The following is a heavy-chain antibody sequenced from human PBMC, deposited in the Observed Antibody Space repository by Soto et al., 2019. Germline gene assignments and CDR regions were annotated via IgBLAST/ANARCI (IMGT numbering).Heavy chain of an antibody. CDR2: IYYSGST. CDR1: GGSISSYY. CDR3: ARVMTEFWSGHNWFDP. V-gene: IGHV4-59*01. D-gene: IGHD3-3*01. Sequence: SETLSLTCTVSGGSISSYYWSWIRQPPGKGLEWIGYIYYSGSTNYNPSLKSRVTISVDTSKNQFSLKLSSVTAADTAVYYCARVMTEFWSGHNWFDPWGQGTLVTVSS. J-gene: IGHJ5*02.